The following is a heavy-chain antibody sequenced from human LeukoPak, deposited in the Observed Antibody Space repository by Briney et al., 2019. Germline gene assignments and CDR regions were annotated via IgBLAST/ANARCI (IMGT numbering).Heavy chain of an antibody. D-gene: IGHD2-2*01. CDR3: ARGAGFIVVVPAVIVDWFDP. V-gene: IGHV4-39*01. CDR2: IYYSGST. Sequence: PSETLSLTCTVSGGSISRSNYYWGWIRQPPGKGLEWIGTIYYSGSTYYNPSLKSRVTISVDTSKNQFSLKLSSVTAADTAVYYCARGAGFIVVVPAVIVDWFDPWGQGTLVTVSS. CDR1: GGSISRSNYY. J-gene: IGHJ5*02.